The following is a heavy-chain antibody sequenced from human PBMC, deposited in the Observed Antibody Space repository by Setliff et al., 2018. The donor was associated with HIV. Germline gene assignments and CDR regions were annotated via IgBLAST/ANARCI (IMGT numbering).Heavy chain of an antibody. CDR3: ARGSLDSSGYHAYFGH. V-gene: IGHV4-39*07. CDR1: GGSISSSHYY. Sequence: SETLSLTCTVSGGSISSSHYYWGWIRQPPGKGLQWIGSVYYYGSTYYKSSLKGRVTISLDRTKNQFSLKLSSVTAADTAVYYCARGSLDSSGYHAYFGHWGQGTLVTVPQ. D-gene: IGHD3-22*01. J-gene: IGHJ4*02. CDR2: VYYYGST.